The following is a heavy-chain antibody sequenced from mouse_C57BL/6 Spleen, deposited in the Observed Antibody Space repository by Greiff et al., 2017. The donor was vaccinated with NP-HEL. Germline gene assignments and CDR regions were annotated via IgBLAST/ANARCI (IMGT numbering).Heavy chain of an antibody. J-gene: IGHJ4*01. Sequence: EVQLQQSGPELVKPGASVKIPCKASGYTFTDYNMDWVKQSHGKSLEWIGDINPNNGGTIYNQKFKGKATLTVDTSSSTAYMELRSLTSEDTAVYYCARPFTTVVARGDYYAMDYWGQGTSVTVSS. D-gene: IGHD1-1*01. V-gene: IGHV1-18*01. CDR2: INPNNGGT. CDR1: GYTFTDYN. CDR3: ARPFTTVVARGDYYAMDY.